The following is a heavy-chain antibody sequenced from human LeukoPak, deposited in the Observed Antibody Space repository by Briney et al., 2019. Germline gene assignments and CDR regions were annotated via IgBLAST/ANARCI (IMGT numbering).Heavy chain of an antibody. CDR3: ARDQNWSFDL. CDR2: IWSDNKI. V-gene: IGHV3-48*01. J-gene: IGHJ4*02. CDR1: GFTFSSYS. Sequence: GGSLRLSCAASGFTFSSYSMNWVRQAPGKGLEWISYIWSDNKISYAASVKGRFTISRDNAKNSLCLQMNSLRVEDTGVYYCARDQNWSFDLWGQGTLVTVSS. D-gene: IGHD1-1*01.